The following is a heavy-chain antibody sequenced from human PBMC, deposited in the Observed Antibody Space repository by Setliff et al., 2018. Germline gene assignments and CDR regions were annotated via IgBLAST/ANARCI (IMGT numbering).Heavy chain of an antibody. J-gene: IGHJ3*02. CDR1: GFTFSSYS. D-gene: IGHD3-22*01. CDR3: ATDRNYYDSDTFYDAFDI. V-gene: IGHV3-21*01. Sequence: GGSLRLSCAASGFTFSSYSMNWVRQAPGKGLEWVSSISSSSSYIYYADSVKGRFTISRDNAKNSLYLQMNSLRAEDTALYYCATDRNYYDSDTFYDAFDIWGQGTMVTVSS. CDR2: ISSSSSYI.